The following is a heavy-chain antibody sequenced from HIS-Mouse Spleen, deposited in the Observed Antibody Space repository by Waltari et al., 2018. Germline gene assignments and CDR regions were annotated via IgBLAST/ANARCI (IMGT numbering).Heavy chain of an antibody. Sequence: EVQLVESGGGLVQPGGSLRLSGAASGFTFSSYCRGWVRQAPGKGLEWVANIKQDGSEKYYVDSVKGRFTISRDNAKNSLYLQMNSLRAEDTAVYYCARDSVGATTDWFDPWGQGTLVTVSS. J-gene: IGHJ5*02. CDR2: IKQDGSEK. D-gene: IGHD1-26*01. V-gene: IGHV3-7*01. CDR3: ARDSVGATTDWFDP. CDR1: GFTFSSYC.